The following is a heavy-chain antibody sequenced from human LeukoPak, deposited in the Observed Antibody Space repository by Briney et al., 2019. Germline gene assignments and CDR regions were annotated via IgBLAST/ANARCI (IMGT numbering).Heavy chain of an antibody. CDR1: GYSISSGYY. D-gene: IGHD2-2*01. V-gene: IGHV4-38-2*02. CDR2: IYHSGST. CDR3: AREGGYCRSTGCYDPNFDD. J-gene: IGHJ4*02. Sequence: SETLSLTCTVSGYSISSGYYWGWIRQPPGKGLEWIGSIYHSGSTYYNPSLKSRVTISVDTSKNQFSLKLSSVTAADTAVYYCAREGGYCRSTGCYDPNFDDWGQGTLVTVSS.